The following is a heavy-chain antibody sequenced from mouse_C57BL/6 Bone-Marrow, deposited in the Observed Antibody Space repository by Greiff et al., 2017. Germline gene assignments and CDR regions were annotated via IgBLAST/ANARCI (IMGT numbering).Heavy chain of an antibody. J-gene: IGHJ3*01. Sequence: VQLQQSGAELARPWASVKLSCKASGYTITSYGISWVKPRPGQGLEWIGETYPRSGNTYYNEKFQGKDTLTADKSSSTAYMRLRSLTSDDSAVYFCARRRDYGNPGMSYCSEGSLVTVAA. CDR1: GYTITSYG. V-gene: IGHV1-81*01. D-gene: IGHD2-1*01. CDR2: TYPRSGNT. CDR3: ARRRDYGNPGMSY.